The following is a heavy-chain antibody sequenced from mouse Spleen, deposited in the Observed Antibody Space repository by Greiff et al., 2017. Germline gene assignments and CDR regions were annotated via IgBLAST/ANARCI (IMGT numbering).Heavy chain of an antibody. CDR2: ISSGSSTI. J-gene: IGHJ1*01. V-gene: IGHV5-17*02. CDR3: ARYRSSSYGYCDV. D-gene: IGHD1-1*01. Sequence: EVQGVESGGGLVQPGGSRKLSCAASGFTFSSFGMHWVRQAPEKGLEWVAYISSGSSTIYYADTVKGRFTISRDNPKNTLFLQMTSLRSEDTAMYYCARYRSSSYGYCDVWGAGTTVTVSS. CDR1: GFTFSSFG.